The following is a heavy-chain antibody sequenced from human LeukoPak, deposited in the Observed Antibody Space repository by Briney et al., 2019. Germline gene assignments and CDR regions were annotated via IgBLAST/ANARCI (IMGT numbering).Heavy chain of an antibody. CDR2: ITSSGSAI. Sequence: GGSLRLSCAASGFTFSSYAMNWVRQAPGKGLEWVSYITSSGSAIHYADSLKGRFTISIDNAKNSLYLQMNSLRAEDTAVYYCARDRMNFCSSATCRVFDLWGQGSLVTVSS. J-gene: IGHJ4*02. D-gene: IGHD2-2*01. CDR1: GFTFSSYA. CDR3: ARDRMNFCSSATCRVFDL. V-gene: IGHV3-48*01.